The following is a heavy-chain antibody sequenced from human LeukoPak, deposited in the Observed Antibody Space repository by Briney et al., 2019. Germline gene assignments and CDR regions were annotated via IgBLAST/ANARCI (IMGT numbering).Heavy chain of an antibody. CDR2: IYTSGST. CDR3: AREVTQGPKYAFDI. CDR1: GGSISSGSYY. V-gene: IGHV4-61*02. J-gene: IGHJ3*02. D-gene: IGHD4-23*01. Sequence: SETLSLTCTVSGGSISSGSYYWSWIRQPAGKGLEWIGRIYTSGSTNYNPSLKSRVTISVDTSKNQFSLKLSSVTAADTAVYYCAREVTQGPKYAFDIWGQGTMVTVSS.